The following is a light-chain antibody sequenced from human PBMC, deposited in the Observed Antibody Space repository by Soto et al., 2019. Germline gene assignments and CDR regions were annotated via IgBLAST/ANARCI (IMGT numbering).Light chain of an antibody. CDR3: SSYAGSNNFV. CDR1: SSDGGGYNY. V-gene: IGLV2-8*01. CDR2: GVS. Sequence: QSVLTQPPSASGSPGQSVTISCTGTSSDGGGYNYVSWYQQHPGKAPKLMIYGVSERPSGVPDRFSGSKSSNTASLTVSGLQAEDEADYYCSSYAGSNNFVFGTGTKVTVL. J-gene: IGLJ1*01.